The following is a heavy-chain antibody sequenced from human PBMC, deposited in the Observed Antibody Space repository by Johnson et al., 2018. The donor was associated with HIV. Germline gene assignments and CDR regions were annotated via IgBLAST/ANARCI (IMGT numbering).Heavy chain of an antibody. Sequence: VQLVESGGGLVQPGGSLRLSCAASGFTFSSYAMSWVRQAPGKGLEWVSAISWNSGSIGYADSVKGRFNISRDNAKNSLYLQMNSLRAEDTALYYCAKDHPQMATIVGAFDIWGQGTMVTVSS. CDR1: GFTFSSYA. CDR2: ISWNSGSI. V-gene: IGHV3-9*01. J-gene: IGHJ3*02. CDR3: AKDHPQMATIVGAFDI. D-gene: IGHD5-24*01.